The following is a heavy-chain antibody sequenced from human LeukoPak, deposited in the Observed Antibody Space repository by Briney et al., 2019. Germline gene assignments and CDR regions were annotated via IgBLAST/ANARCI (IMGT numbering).Heavy chain of an antibody. D-gene: IGHD3-3*01. CDR1: GGSFSGYY. Sequence: SETLSLTCAVYGGSFSGYYWSWIRQPPGKGLEWIGEINHSGSTNHNPSLKSRVTISVDTSKNQFSLKLSSVTAADTAVYYCARLRNYDFWSGYYREYYFDYWGQGTLVTVSS. J-gene: IGHJ4*02. CDR2: INHSGST. CDR3: ARLRNYDFWSGYYREYYFDY. V-gene: IGHV4-34*01.